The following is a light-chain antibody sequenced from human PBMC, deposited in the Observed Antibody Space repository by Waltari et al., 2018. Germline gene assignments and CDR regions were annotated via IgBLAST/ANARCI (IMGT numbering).Light chain of an antibody. Sequence: QSALTQPASVSGSPGQSITISCTGTSSDVGSYNLVSWYQQHPGKAPKLMIYEVSKRHSGVSNRFSGSKAGTTASLTVSGLQAEDEADYYCFSYAGSSTSLFGGGTKLTVL. V-gene: IGLV2-23*02. CDR1: SSDVGSYNL. J-gene: IGLJ2*01. CDR2: EVS. CDR3: FSYAGSSTSL.